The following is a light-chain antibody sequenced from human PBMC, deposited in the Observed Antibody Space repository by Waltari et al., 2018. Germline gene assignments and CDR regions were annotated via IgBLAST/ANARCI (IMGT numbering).Light chain of an antibody. CDR1: QSLVHSDGKTY. Sequence: DVVMTQSPLSLPVTLGQTASISCRSSQSLVHSDGKTYLNWFHQRPGQSPRRLIYKVSNRDSGVPDRFSGSGSGTEFTLRISRVEAEDVGVYYCMQGTHWPWTFGQGTKVEIK. CDR3: MQGTHWPWT. J-gene: IGKJ1*01. V-gene: IGKV2-30*02. CDR2: KVS.